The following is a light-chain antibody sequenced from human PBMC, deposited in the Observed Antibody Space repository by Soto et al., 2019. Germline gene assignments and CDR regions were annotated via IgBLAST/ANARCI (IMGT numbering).Light chain of an antibody. Sequence: QSALTQPPSASGSPGQSVTISCTGTSSDVGAYDYVSWYQQHPGKAPKLLLYGVNKRPSGVPDRFSGSKSGNTASLTVSGLQAEDEADYYCSSYAGTNNWGVFGTGTKVTVL. V-gene: IGLV2-8*01. CDR3: SSYAGTNNWGV. CDR1: SSDVGAYDY. J-gene: IGLJ1*01. CDR2: GVN.